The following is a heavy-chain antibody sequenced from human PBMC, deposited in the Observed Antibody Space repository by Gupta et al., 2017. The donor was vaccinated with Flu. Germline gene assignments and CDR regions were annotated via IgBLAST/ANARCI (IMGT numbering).Heavy chain of an antibody. D-gene: IGHD5-12*01. J-gene: IGHJ5*02. CDR1: GFTFSSYA. Sequence: EVQLLESGGGLVQPGGSLRLSCAASGFTFSSYAMSWVRQAPGKGLEWVAAISGSGGSTYYADSGKGRVTISRDNSKNTLYLQMNSLRAEDTAVDYCAKDRGMATSVLWLGFDPWGQGTLVTVSS. CDR3: AKDRGMATSVLWLGFDP. V-gene: IGHV3-23*01. CDR2: ISGSGGST.